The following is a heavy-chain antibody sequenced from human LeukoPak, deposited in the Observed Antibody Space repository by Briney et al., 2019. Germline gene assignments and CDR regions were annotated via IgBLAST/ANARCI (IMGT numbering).Heavy chain of an antibody. CDR1: GFTYTNYW. CDR3: AKDLSWNTADR. D-gene: IGHD1/OR15-1a*01. V-gene: IGHV3-74*01. J-gene: IGHJ5*02. Sequence: GGSLRLSCAASGFTYTNYWMHWFRQAPGKGPLWVSRINPDATIIDYADSVKGRFTISRDNAKNLLYLQMNGLRPDDTAVYYCAKDLSWNTADRWGQGTLVAVSS. CDR2: INPDATII.